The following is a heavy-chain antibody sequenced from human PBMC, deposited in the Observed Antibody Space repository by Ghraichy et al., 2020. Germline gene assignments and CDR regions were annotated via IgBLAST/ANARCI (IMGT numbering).Heavy chain of an antibody. D-gene: IGHD2-15*01. Sequence: LSLTCAASGFTFSSYAMSWVRQAPGKGLEWVSAISGSGGSTYYADSVEGRFTISRDNSKNTLYLQMNSLRAEDTAVYYCAKGDIVVVVAAVFDYWGQGTLVTVSS. CDR2: ISGSGGST. CDR1: GFTFSSYA. V-gene: IGHV3-23*01. CDR3: AKGDIVVVVAAVFDY. J-gene: IGHJ4*02.